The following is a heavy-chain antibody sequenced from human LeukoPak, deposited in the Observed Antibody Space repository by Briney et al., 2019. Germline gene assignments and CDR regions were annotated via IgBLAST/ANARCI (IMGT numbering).Heavy chain of an antibody. CDR1: GGTFSSYA. V-gene: IGHV1-69*05. J-gene: IGHJ4*02. CDR3: ASGGDVVPAANRLWFGEC. CDR2: IIPIFGTA. D-gene: IGHD2-2*01. Sequence: ASVKVSCKASGGTFSSYAISWVRQAPGQGLEWIGGIIPIFGTANYAQKFQGRVTITTDESTSTAYMELSSLRSEDTAVYYCASGGDVVPAANRLWFGECWGQGTLVTVSS.